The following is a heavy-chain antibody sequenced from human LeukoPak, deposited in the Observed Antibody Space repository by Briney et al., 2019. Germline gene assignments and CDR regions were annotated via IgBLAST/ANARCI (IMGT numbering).Heavy chain of an antibody. CDR3: ATALGGIVVVPAADRANDY. CDR2: ISSSSSTI. CDR1: RFTVNSYN. D-gene: IGHD2-2*01. Sequence: AVSLTLSGAGSRFTVNSYNLDWDRQAPGKGLEWVSYISSSSSTIYYADSVKGRFTISRDNAKNSLYLQMNSLRDEDTAVYYCATALGGIVVVPAADRANDYWGQGTLVTVSS. J-gene: IGHJ4*02. V-gene: IGHV3-48*02.